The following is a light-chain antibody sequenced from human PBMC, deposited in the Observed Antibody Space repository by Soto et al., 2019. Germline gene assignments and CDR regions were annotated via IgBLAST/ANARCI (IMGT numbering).Light chain of an antibody. CDR1: QTISSW. Sequence: DIQMTQSPSTLSGSVGDRVTITCRASQTISSWLAWYQQKPAKAPKILIYKASSLESGVPSRFSGSRSATEFTLTISSLQPHDFATYYCQQYSTYTPRTFGQGTKVDIK. J-gene: IGKJ1*01. CDR2: KAS. CDR3: QQYSTYTPRT. V-gene: IGKV1-5*03.